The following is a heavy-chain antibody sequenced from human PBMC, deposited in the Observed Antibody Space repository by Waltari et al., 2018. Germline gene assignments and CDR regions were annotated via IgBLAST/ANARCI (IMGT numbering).Heavy chain of an antibody. CDR3: ATYGQSPRNDQ. CDR2: ISDSGETT. CDR1: GFAFDNFY. Sequence: EVQLLESGGGLEQPGGSLRLSCAASGFAFDNFYMTWVRQAAGRGLGVVAAISDSGETTYYAESVKGRFTISRDNYKKMLYLQMSSLRVDDTAVYYCATYGQSPRNDQWGQGTQLTVSS. J-gene: IGHJ1*01. V-gene: IGHV3-23*01. D-gene: IGHD2-2*01.